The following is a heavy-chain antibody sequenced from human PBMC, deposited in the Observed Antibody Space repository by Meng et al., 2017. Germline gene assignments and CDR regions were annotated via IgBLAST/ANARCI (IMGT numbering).Heavy chain of an antibody. D-gene: IGHD6-13*01. V-gene: IGHV5-51*01. CDR2: IYPGDSDT. CDR3: ARHRRRDSSSWYGAGYYGMDV. Sequence: GESLKISCKGSGYSFTSYWIGWVRQMPGKGLEWMGIIYPGDSDTRYSTSFQGQVTISADKSISTAYLQWSSLKASDTAMYYCARHRRRDSSSWYGAGYYGMDVWGQGTTVTVSS. CDR1: GYSFTSYW. J-gene: IGHJ6*02.